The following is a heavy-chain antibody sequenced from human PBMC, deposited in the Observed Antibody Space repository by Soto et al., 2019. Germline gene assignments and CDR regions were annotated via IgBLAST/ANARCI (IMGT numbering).Heavy chain of an antibody. D-gene: IGHD1-26*01. CDR3: ARRWSYDYYYYGMDV. V-gene: IGHV1-18*01. Sequence: ASVKVSCKASGYTFTSYGISWVRQAPGQGLEWMGWISAYNGNTNYAQKLQGRVTMTTDTSTSTAYMELRSLRAEDTAVYYCARRWSYDYYYYGMDVWGQGTRLTVSS. CDR2: ISAYNGNT. CDR1: GYTFTSYG. J-gene: IGHJ6*02.